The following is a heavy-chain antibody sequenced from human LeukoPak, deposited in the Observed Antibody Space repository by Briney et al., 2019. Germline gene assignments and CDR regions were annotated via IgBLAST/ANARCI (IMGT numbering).Heavy chain of an antibody. V-gene: IGHV3-66*01. Sequence: PGGSLRLSCAASGFTVSSNYMSWVRQAPGKGLEWVSVIYSGGSTYYADSVKGRFTISRDNSKNTLYLQMNSLRAEDTAVYYCAREERYSSGWYSSYFDYWGQGTLLTVSP. CDR3: AREERYSSGWYSSYFDY. CDR2: IYSGGST. D-gene: IGHD6-19*01. J-gene: IGHJ4*02. CDR1: GFTVSSNY.